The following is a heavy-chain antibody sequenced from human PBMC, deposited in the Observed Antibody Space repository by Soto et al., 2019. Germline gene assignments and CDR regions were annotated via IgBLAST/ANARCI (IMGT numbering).Heavy chain of an antibody. V-gene: IGHV4-59*01. D-gene: IGHD2-2*03. CDR2: IHYNGNT. Sequence: PSETLSLTCTVSGGSISSYYWSWIRQPPGKGLEWIGNIHYNGNTKYSPPLKSRVTMSVDTSKNHFSLKLISVTTADTAVYFCAREGNLGRWIQPLDSWGQGTLVTVSS. CDR1: GGSISSYY. CDR3: AREGNLGRWIQPLDS. J-gene: IGHJ4*02.